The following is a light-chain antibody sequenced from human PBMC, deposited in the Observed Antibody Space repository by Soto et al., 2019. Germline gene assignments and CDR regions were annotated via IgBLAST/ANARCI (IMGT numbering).Light chain of an antibody. CDR1: QSVSSS. CDR3: QQYIDWPPGT. J-gene: IGKJ1*01. Sequence: EIVVTQSPATQSVSPGERVTLSCRASQSVSSSLAWYQQRPGQAPRLLIYDTSTRAVGISARFSGSGSGTEFTLTISSLQSEDFAVYYCQQYIDWPPGTFGQGTAVEIK. CDR2: DTS. V-gene: IGKV3-15*01.